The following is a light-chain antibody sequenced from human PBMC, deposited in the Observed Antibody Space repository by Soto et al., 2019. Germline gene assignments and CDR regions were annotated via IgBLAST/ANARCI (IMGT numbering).Light chain of an antibody. CDR2: DAS. CDR3: QQRSNWPHT. Sequence: EIVLTQSPATLSLSPGEKATLSCRASQSVSSYLAWYQHKPGQAPRLLIYDASNRATGIPARFSGSGSGTDFTLTISSLEPEDFAVYYCQQRSNWPHTFGPGTKLEIK. V-gene: IGKV3-11*01. J-gene: IGKJ2*01. CDR1: QSVSSY.